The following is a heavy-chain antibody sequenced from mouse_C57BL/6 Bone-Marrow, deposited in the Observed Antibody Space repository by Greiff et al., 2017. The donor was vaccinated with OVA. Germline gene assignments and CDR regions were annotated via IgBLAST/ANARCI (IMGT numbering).Heavy chain of an antibody. D-gene: IGHD2-3*01. V-gene: IGHV3-6*01. CDR3: ARGYDGYYAFAY. CDR2: ISYDGSN. J-gene: IGHJ3*01. Sequence: ESGPGLVKPSQSLSLTCSVTGYSITSGYYWTWIRQFPGNKLEWMGYISYDGSNNYNPSLKNRISITRDTSKNQFFLKLNSVTTEDTATYYCARGYDGYYAFAYWGQGTLGTVSA. CDR1: GYSITSGYY.